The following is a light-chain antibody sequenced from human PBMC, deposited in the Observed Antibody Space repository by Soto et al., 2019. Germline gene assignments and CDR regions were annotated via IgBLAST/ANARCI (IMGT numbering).Light chain of an antibody. CDR1: QSVSSSY. CDR2: GAS. Sequence: ERVMTQSQATLSVSPGERATLSCRASQSVSSSYLAWYQQKPGQAPRLLIYGASSRATGIPDRFSGSGSGTDFTLTISRLEPEDFAVYYCQQYGSSPLTFGQGTKVDIK. CDR3: QQYGSSPLT. J-gene: IGKJ1*01. V-gene: IGKV3-20*01.